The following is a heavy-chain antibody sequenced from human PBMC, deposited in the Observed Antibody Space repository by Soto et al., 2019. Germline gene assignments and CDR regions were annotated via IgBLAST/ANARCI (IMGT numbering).Heavy chain of an antibody. CDR3: ATTPYNSDFYMYY. Sequence: PGESLKISCQGSGYIFTTYWIGWVRHMPGKGLEWVGIIYPGHSDVRYSPSFRGRVTIPADTSINTAYLQWNSLKASDTAMYYCATTPYNSDFYMYYWGPGSLVTVSS. D-gene: IGHD6-19*01. V-gene: IGHV5-51*01. CDR2: IYPGHSDV. J-gene: IGHJ4*02. CDR1: GYIFTTYW.